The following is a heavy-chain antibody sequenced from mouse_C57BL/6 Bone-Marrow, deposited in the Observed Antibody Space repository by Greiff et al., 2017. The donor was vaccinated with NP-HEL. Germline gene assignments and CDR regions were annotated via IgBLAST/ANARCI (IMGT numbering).Heavy chain of an antibody. Sequence: EVQLQQSGPVLVKPGASVKMSCKASGYTFTDYYMNWVKQSHGKSLEWIGVINPYNGGTSYNQKFKGKATLTVDKSSSTAYMELNSLTSEDSAVYYCARGVYYGPLFDYWGQGTTLTVSS. CDR1: GYTFTDYY. CDR2: INPYNGGT. J-gene: IGHJ2*01. CDR3: ARGVYYGPLFDY. D-gene: IGHD1-1*01. V-gene: IGHV1-19*01.